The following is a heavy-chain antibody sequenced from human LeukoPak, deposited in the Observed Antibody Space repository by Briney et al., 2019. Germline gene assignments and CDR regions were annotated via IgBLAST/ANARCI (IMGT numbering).Heavy chain of an antibody. D-gene: IGHD2-2*01. CDR3: ARDGIVVVPARHNWFDP. V-gene: IGHV1-18*01. CDR1: GYTFTSYG. Sequence: WASVKVSCKASGYTFTSYGISWVRQAPGQGLEWMGWISAYNGNTNYAQKLQGRVTMTTDTSTSTAYMELRSLRSDDTAVYYCARDGIVVVPARHNWFDPWGQGTLVTVSS. J-gene: IGHJ5*02. CDR2: ISAYNGNT.